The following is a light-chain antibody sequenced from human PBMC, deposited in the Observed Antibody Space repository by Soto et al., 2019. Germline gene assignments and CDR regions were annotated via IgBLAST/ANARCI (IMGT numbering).Light chain of an antibody. V-gene: IGKV1-9*01. J-gene: IGKJ5*01. CDR2: AAS. CDR1: QVISSY. Sequence: ASVGDRVTITCRASQVISSYLAWYQQKPGRAPKLLIYAASTLQSGVPSRFSGSGSGTEFTLTITSLQPEEFATYYCQQLNSFPITFGQGTRLEIK. CDR3: QQLNSFPIT.